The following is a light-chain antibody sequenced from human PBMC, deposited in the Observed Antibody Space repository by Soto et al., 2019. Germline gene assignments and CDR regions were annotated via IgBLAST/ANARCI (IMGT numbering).Light chain of an antibody. J-gene: IGKJ1*01. Sequence: EIGMTQSPATLSVSPGERASLSCRASQSVSSNLSWYQQKPVQAPRLLIYGASTRATGIPARFSGSGSGTEFTLIISSLQSEDSAVYYCQQYNSWLWTFGQGTRVDIK. CDR2: GAS. CDR3: QQYNSWLWT. CDR1: QSVSSN. V-gene: IGKV3-15*01.